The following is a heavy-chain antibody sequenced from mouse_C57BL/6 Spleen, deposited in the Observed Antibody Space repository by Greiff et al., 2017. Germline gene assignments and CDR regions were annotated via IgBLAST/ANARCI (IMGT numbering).Heavy chain of an antibody. D-gene: IGHD1-1*01. CDR2: IDPSDSYT. Sequence: QVQLQQPGAELVMPGASVKLSCKASGYTFTSYWMHWVKQRPGQGLEWIGEIDPSDSYTNYNQKFKGKSTLTVDKSSSTAYMQLSSLTSEDSAVYYCASHYYGSSYGYFDYWGQGTTLTVSS. J-gene: IGHJ2*01. CDR3: ASHYYGSSYGYFDY. CDR1: GYTFTSYW. V-gene: IGHV1-69*01.